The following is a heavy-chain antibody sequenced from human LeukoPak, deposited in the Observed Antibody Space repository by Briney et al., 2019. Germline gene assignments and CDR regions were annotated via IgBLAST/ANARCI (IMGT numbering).Heavy chain of an antibody. Sequence: PSETLSLTCTVSGGSISSYYWSWLRQPPGKGLEWIGYIYYSGSTNYNPSLKSRVTISVDTSKNQFSLKLSSVTAADTAVYYCARYIQLWSPSGYYYYMDVWGKGTTVTVSS. CDR1: GGSISSYY. V-gene: IGHV4-59*01. D-gene: IGHD5-18*01. CDR2: IYYSGST. CDR3: ARYIQLWSPSGYYYYMDV. J-gene: IGHJ6*03.